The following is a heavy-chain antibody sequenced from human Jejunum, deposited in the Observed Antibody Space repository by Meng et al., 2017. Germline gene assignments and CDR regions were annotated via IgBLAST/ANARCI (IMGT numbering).Heavy chain of an antibody. Sequence: SETLSLTCTVSGDSISGYFWNWIRQSPEKGLEWMGYIYYSGSTYYNPSLKSRVTISLDKSKNQFSLMLSSVTAADTAVYYCARSGPFSSSSFDSWGQGTQVTGSS. CDR2: IYYSGST. CDR3: ARSGPFSSSSFDS. V-gene: IGHV4-59*01. CDR1: GDSISGYF. J-gene: IGHJ4*02. D-gene: IGHD6-6*01.